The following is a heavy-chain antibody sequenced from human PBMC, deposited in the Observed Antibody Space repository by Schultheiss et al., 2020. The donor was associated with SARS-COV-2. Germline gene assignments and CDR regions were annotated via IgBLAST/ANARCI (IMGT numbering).Heavy chain of an antibody. CDR3: ARGRGYYDSSGSDAFDI. Sequence: GSLRLSCTVSGGSISSYYWSWIRQPPGKGLEWIGRIYTSGSTNYNPSLKSRVTISVDTSKNQFSLKLSSVTAADTAVYYCARGRGYYDSSGSDAFDIWGQGTMVTVSS. CDR1: GGSISSYY. J-gene: IGHJ3*02. D-gene: IGHD3-22*01. CDR2: IYTSGST. V-gene: IGHV4-4*07.